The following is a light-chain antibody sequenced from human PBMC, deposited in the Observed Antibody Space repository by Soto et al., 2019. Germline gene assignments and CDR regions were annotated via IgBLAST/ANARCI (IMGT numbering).Light chain of an antibody. CDR1: QSVSSN. J-gene: IGKJ4*01. CDR3: QQYNNWPPLT. CDR2: GAS. Sequence: EIVMTQSPATLSVSPGERATLSCRASQSVSSNLAWYQQKPGQAPRLLIYGASTRATGIPARFSGGGSGTEFTLTISSLQSEDFVVYYCQQYNNWPPLTFGGGTKVDIK. V-gene: IGKV3-15*01.